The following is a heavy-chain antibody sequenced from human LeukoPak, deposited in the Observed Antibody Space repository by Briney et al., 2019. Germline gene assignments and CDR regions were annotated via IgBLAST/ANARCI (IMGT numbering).Heavy chain of an antibody. D-gene: IGHD3-22*01. CDR1: GGSISSYY. Sequence: SETLSLTCTVSGGSISSYYWSWIRQPPGKGLEWIGYIYYSGSTNYNPSLKSRVTISVDTSKNQFSLKLSSVTAADTAVYYCASLAYHDSSGYSDWGQGTLVTVSS. CDR3: ASLAYHDSSGYSD. J-gene: IGHJ4*02. CDR2: IYYSGST. V-gene: IGHV4-59*08.